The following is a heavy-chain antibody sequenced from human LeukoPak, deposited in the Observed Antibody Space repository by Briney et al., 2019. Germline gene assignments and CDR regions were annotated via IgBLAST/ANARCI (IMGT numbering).Heavy chain of an antibody. CDR2: ISSSSSYI. D-gene: IGHD3-3*01. CDR3: ARDRDNYDFWSGLTSYYFDY. V-gene: IGHV3-21*01. Sequence: GGSLRLSCAASGFTFSSYSMNWVRQAPGKGLEWVSSISSSSSYIYYADSVKGRFTISRDNSKNTLYLQMNSLRAEDTAVYYCARDRDNYDFWSGLTSYYFDYWGQGTLVTVSS. J-gene: IGHJ4*02. CDR1: GFTFSSYS.